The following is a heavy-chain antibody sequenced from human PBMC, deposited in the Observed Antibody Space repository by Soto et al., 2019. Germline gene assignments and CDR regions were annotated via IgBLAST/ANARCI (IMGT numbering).Heavy chain of an antibody. CDR3: ARGGSSDWQVAFDF. D-gene: IGHD6-19*01. V-gene: IGHV4-34*01. CDR1: GGSFSGYF. CDR2: VNHNGRN. J-gene: IGHJ3*01. Sequence: QLHQQQWGAGLLKPSETLSLTCAVYGGSFSGYFWNWIRQSPGKGLEWIGKVNHNGRNNYNPSLKSRITITFEMAKNPITLKLTSVTAADTAVYYCARGGSSDWQVAFDFWGQGTMVTVSS.